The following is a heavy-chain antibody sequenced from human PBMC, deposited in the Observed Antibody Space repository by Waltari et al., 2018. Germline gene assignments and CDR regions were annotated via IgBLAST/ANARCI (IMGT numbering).Heavy chain of an antibody. V-gene: IGHV1-69-2*01. Sequence: EVQLVQSGAEVKKPGATVKISCKASGYTFTDYYMHWVQQAPGKGLEWMGRVDPEDGETIYAEKFQGRVTITADTSTDTAYMELSSLRSEDTAVYYCATAPVEGSGYYAPGWFDPWGQGTLVTVSS. D-gene: IGHD3-3*01. CDR1: GYTFTDYY. J-gene: IGHJ5*02. CDR2: VDPEDGET. CDR3: ATAPVEGSGYYAPGWFDP.